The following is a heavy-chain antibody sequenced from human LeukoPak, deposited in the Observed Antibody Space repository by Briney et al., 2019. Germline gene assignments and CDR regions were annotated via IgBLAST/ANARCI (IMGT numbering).Heavy chain of an antibody. D-gene: IGHD3-10*01. J-gene: IGHJ4*02. CDR3: ARALYGWGSEWGY. V-gene: IGHV3-7*05. CDR2: IRQDGSEK. Sequence: GGSLRLSCAASGFTFSWSWMSWVRQAPGKGLEWVANIRQDGSEKYYVDSVKGRFTISRDNAKNSLYLQMNSLRVEDTAVYYCARALYGWGSEWGYWGRGTLVTVSS. CDR1: GFTFSWSW.